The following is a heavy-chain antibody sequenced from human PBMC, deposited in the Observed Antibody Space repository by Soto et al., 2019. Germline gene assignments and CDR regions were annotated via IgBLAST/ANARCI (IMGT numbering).Heavy chain of an antibody. CDR1: GFSLTTRGVG. CDR3: AHIPNYYQYDWFDP. J-gene: IGHJ5*02. Sequence: QITLKESGPTLVKPTQTLTLTCTFSGFSLTTRGVGVGWIRQPPGKALECLALIYWDDDKRYSPSLQSRLSPSKXTXTNQVVLTMTNVDPVDTATYYCAHIPNYYQYDWFDPWGQGTLVSVSS. D-gene: IGHD3-16*01. CDR2: IYWDDDK. V-gene: IGHV2-5*02.